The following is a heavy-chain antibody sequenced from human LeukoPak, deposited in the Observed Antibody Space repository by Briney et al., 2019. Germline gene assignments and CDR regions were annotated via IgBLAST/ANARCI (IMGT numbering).Heavy chain of an antibody. J-gene: IGHJ4*02. Sequence: SETLSLTCTVSGGSISSYYWSWLRQTPGKGLEYIGYIYDSGSTNYNPSLKSRVTISVATSKNQFSLQLSSGTAADTAVYYCARYDSRGDYYFDYWGQGTLVTVSS. D-gene: IGHD3-22*01. CDR3: ARYDSRGDYYFDY. CDR1: GGSISSYY. V-gene: IGHV4-59*01. CDR2: IYDSGST.